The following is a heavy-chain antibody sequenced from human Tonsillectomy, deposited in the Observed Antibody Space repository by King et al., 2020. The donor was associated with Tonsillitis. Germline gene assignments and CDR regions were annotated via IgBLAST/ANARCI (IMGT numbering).Heavy chain of an antibody. V-gene: IGHV3-74*01. Sequence: VQLVESGGGLVQPGGSLRLSCAASGFTFSSYWMHWVRQAPGKGLVWVSRINSDGSSISYADSVKGRFTISRDNAKNTLYLQMNSLRAEDTAVYYCASLGSGSYPKEFDYWGQGTLVTVSS. CDR3: ASLGSGSYPKEFDY. CDR1: GFTFSSYW. CDR2: INSDGSSI. J-gene: IGHJ4*02. D-gene: IGHD1-26*01.